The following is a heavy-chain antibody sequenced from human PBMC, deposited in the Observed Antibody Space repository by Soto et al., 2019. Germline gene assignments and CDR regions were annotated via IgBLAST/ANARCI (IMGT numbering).Heavy chain of an antibody. CDR3: ARDEGSDAYYYYYGMDV. CDR1: GGTLSSET. Sequence: ASVKVSCKVSGGTLSSETISWLRQAPGQGLEWMGWISAYNGNTNYAQKLQGRVTMTTDTSTSTAYMELRSLRSDDTAVYYCARDEGSDAYYYYYGMDVWGQGTTVTVSS. V-gene: IGHV1-18*01. J-gene: IGHJ6*02. CDR2: ISAYNGNT.